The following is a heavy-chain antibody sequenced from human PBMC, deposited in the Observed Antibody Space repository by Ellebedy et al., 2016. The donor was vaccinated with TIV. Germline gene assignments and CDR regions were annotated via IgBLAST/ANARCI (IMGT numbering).Heavy chain of an antibody. J-gene: IGHJ6*02. CDR3: ARGIYHYYGSGANGMDV. D-gene: IGHD3-10*01. CDR1: EFTFSNYA. V-gene: IGHV3-30-3*01. Sequence: GESLKISXAASEFTFSNYALHWVRQAPGKGLEWVAVISYDGSNKYYADSVMGRFTISRDNSKNTLYLQMNSLRAEDTAVYYCARGIYHYYGSGANGMDVWGQGTTVSVSS. CDR2: ISYDGSNK.